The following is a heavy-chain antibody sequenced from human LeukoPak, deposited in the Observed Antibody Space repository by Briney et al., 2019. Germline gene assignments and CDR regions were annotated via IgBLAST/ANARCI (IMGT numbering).Heavy chain of an antibody. Sequence: GGSLRLSCEASGFTFGSHAMYWVRPAPGKGRGWVAGIFGSGGSPHYADSVKGRFTISRDNPRNTVYLQINSLRDDDTAVYYCGKTTVGYSSGQKPAWPVDFWGQGTLVTVSS. CDR1: GFTFGSHA. J-gene: IGHJ4*02. V-gene: IGHV3-23*01. CDR2: IFGSGGSP. D-gene: IGHD5-18*01. CDR3: GKTTVGYSSGQKPAWPVDF.